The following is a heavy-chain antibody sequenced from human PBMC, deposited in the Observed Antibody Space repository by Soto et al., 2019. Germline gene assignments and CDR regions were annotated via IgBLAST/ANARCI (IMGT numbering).Heavy chain of an antibody. CDR1: GFDFCNYN. V-gene: IGHV3-48*02. J-gene: IGHJ6*02. Sequence: EVQVVESGGGLIQPGWSLRLSCAGSGFDFCNYNMDWVRQAPGKGLEWISYISNTARTIFYADSVKGRFTISRENARNSLFLQMNSLRDEDTAVYYCARDGSRGYDMDVWGQGTAVTVSS. CDR2: ISNTARTI. D-gene: IGHD1-1*01. CDR3: ARDGSRGYDMDV.